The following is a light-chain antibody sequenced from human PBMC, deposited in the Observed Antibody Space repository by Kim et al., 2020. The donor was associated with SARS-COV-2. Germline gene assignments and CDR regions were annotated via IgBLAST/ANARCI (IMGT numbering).Light chain of an antibody. V-gene: IGLV1-47*01. CDR1: SSNMGRTY. J-gene: IGLJ3*02. Sequence: ELTQPPSVSGTPGQKVTISCAGDSSNMGRTYLYWYQQVPGTAPKLLIYRDSQRPSGVPDRFSGSKSGTSASLAISGLRSEDEADYFRAAWNDTHWVFGGGTQLTVL. CDR2: RDS. CDR3: AAWNDTHWV.